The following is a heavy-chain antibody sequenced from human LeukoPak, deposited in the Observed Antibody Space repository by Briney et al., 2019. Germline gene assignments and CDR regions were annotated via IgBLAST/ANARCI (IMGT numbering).Heavy chain of an antibody. CDR3: ARDSSSVRGWFDP. V-gene: IGHV1-69*05. CDR2: IIPIFGTA. Sequence: SVKVSCKASGGTFSSYAISWVRQAPGQELEWMGGIIPIFGTANYAQKFQGRVTITTDESTSTAYMELSSLRSEDTAVYYCARDSSSVRGWFDPWGQGTLVTVSS. J-gene: IGHJ5*02. CDR1: GGTFSSYA. D-gene: IGHD6-13*01.